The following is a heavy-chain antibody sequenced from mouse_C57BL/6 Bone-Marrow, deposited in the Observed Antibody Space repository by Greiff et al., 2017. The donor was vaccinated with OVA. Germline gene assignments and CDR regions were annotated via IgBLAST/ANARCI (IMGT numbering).Heavy chain of an antibody. D-gene: IGHD1-1*01. CDR3: ARPSGSSFYYAMDY. J-gene: IGHJ4*01. CDR1: GFTFSDYY. CDR2: ISNGGGST. Sequence: EVKVEESGGGLVQPGGSLKLSCAASGFTFSDYYMYWVRQTPEKRLEWVAYISNGGGSTYYPDTVKGRFTISRDNAKNTLYLQMSRLKSEDTAMYYCARPSGSSFYYAMDYWGQGTSVTVSS. V-gene: IGHV5-12*01.